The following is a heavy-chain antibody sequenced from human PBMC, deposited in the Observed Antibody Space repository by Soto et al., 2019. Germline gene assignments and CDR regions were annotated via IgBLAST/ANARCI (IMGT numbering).Heavy chain of an antibody. CDR2: ISYDGSNK. J-gene: IGHJ6*02. Sequence: QVQLVESGGGVVQPGRSLRLSCAASGFTFSSYAMHWVRQAPGKGLEWVAVISYDGSNKYYADSVKGRFTISRDNSKNTLYLQMNSLRAEDTAVYYCARERWVPSTSTNHAGGGYYYYGMDVWGQGTTVTVSS. D-gene: IGHD2-2*01. CDR3: ARERWVPSTSTNHAGGGYYYYGMDV. CDR1: GFTFSSYA. V-gene: IGHV3-30-3*01.